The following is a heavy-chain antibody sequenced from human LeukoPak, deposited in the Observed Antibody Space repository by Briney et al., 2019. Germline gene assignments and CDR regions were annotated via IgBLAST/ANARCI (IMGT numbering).Heavy chain of an antibody. CDR1: GGSINSTTSY. D-gene: IGHD5-12*01. CDR2: LYYSGST. CDR3: ARDATGLRTGAFDI. V-gene: IGHV4-39*07. J-gene: IGHJ3*02. Sequence: SETLSLTCIVSGGSINSTTSYWSWIRQPPGKGLEWIGTLYYSGSTGYNPSLKSRVTTSLDTSKNQFSLKLSSVTAADTAVYYCARDATGLRTGAFDIWGQGAMVTVSS.